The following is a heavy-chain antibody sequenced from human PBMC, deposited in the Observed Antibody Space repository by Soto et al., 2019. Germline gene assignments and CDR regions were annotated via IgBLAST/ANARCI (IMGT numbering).Heavy chain of an antibody. J-gene: IGHJ6*04. CDR2: INDDGNEK. D-gene: IGHD1-26*01. Sequence: EVQLVESGGGLVQPGGSLRLSCAASDFAFADHWMIWVRQAPGKGLEWVANINDDGNEKYLVDSVKGRFTISRDNAKNVMYLQMNSLRDEDTAVYYCVRDRRRTGVHTWWRSGIMDVWGKGTTVTVSS. V-gene: IGHV3-7*01. CDR1: DFAFADHW. CDR3: VRDRRRTGVHTWWRSGIMDV.